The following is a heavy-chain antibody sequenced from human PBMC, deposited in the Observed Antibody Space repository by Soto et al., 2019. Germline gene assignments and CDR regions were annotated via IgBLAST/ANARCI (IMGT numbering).Heavy chain of an antibody. CDR3: ARSREFDY. CDR1: GGSLSGATYS. Sequence: QVQLRESGSGLVKPLETLSLTCGVSGGSLSGATYSWNWIRQPPGKGLEWIGYIFPSGTTYYNPSLKSRVTISIDVSKNQFSLSLRSLTAAHTAVYYCARSREFDYWSQGTLVTVSS. CDR2: IFPSGTT. J-gene: IGHJ4*02. V-gene: IGHV4-30-2*01.